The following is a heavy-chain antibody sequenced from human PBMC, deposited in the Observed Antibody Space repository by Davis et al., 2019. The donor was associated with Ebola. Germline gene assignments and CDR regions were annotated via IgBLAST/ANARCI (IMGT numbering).Heavy chain of an antibody. V-gene: IGHV3-7*03. CDR3: ATELSGDAFDI. CDR1: GFTFSSYW. D-gene: IGHD1-26*01. CDR2: IKQDGSKK. J-gene: IGHJ3*02. Sequence: PGGSLRLSCAASGFTFSSYWMNWVRQGPGKGLEWVANIKQDGSKKYYVDSVKDRFTISRDNAKNSLFLQMNSLRAEDTAVYYCATELSGDAFDIWGQGTMVIVSS.